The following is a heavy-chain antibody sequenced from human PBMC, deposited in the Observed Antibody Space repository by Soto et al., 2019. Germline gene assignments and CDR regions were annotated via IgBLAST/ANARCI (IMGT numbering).Heavy chain of an antibody. Sequence: QVQLVQSGAEVKKSGASVKVSCKASGYTFTSYDINWVRQATGQGLEWMGWINPNNGNTGYAQKFQGRVTVTRDTSTSTVFMELSSLSSKDTAVYFCARTSSGTRGGFDPGGQGTRVTVSS. J-gene: IGHJ5*02. CDR1: GYTFTSYD. V-gene: IGHV1-8*01. D-gene: IGHD1-7*01. CDR2: INPNNGNT. CDR3: ARTSSGTRGGFDP.